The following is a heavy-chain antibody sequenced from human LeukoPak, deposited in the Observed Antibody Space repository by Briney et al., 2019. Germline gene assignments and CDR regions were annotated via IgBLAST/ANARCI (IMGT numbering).Heavy chain of an antibody. V-gene: IGHV3-33*01. CDR3: ARDKQWLDLYYFDY. CDR1: GFTFSSYG. CDR2: MSYDGRNK. D-gene: IGHD6-19*01. J-gene: IGHJ4*02. Sequence: PGGSLRLSCAASGFTFSSYGMHWVRQAPGKGLEGVALMSYDGRNKYYADSVKGRFTISRDNSKNTLYLHMNSLRAEDTAVYYCARDKQWLDLYYFDYWGQGTLVTVSS.